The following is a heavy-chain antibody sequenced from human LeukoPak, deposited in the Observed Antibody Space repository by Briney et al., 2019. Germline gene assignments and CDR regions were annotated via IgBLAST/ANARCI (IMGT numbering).Heavy chain of an antibody. J-gene: IGHJ5*02. V-gene: IGHV4-39*01. CDR3: ARLITYYDILTGYLPIWFDP. Sequence: SETLSLTCTVSGGSTSSSSYYWGWIRQPPGKGREWLGSIYYSGSTYYNPSLKSRVTISVDTSKNQFSLKLSAVTAADTAVYYCARLITYYDILTGYLPIWFDPWGQGTLVTVSS. D-gene: IGHD3-9*01. CDR1: GGSTSSSSYY. CDR2: IYYSGST.